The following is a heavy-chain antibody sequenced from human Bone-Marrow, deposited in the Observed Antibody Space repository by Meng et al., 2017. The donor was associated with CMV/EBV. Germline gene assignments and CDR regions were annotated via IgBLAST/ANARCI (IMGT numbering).Heavy chain of an antibody. CDR3: AREVYGDYNDDAFDI. Sequence: GESLKISCAASGFTFSSYWMSWVRQAPGKGLEWVANIKQDGSEKYYVDSVKGRFTISRDNAKNSLYLQMNSLRAEDTAVYYCAREVYGDYNDDAFDIWGQGTMVTVSS. V-gene: IGHV3-7*01. J-gene: IGHJ3*02. CDR1: GFTFSSYW. D-gene: IGHD4-17*01. CDR2: IKQDGSEK.